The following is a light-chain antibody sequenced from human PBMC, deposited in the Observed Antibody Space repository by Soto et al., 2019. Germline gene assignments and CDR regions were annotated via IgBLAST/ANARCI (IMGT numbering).Light chain of an antibody. CDR3: QQADSFPSA. V-gene: IGKV1-12*01. CDR1: EDINSG. Sequence: IQMTRSPSSVSAYVGERIMISCRGSEDINSGLAWYHQKPGNAHKLLIYAAFILQSGVPSTFSGYESGTDFTLSISCLHPEDFAPYSCQQADSFPSAFGQGTRLDIK. J-gene: IGKJ5*01. CDR2: AAF.